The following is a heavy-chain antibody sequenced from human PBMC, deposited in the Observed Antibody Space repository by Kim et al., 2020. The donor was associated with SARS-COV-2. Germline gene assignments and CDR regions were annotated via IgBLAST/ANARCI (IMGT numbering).Heavy chain of an antibody. V-gene: IGHV4-59*13. D-gene: IGHD3-9*01. Sequence: SETLSLTCTVSGGSISSYYWSWIRQPPGKGLEWIGYIYYSGSTNYNPSLKSRVTISVDTSKNQFSLKLSSVTAADTAVYYCARAPVSEDYDILTGPFDYWGQGTLVTVSS. J-gene: IGHJ4*02. CDR2: IYYSGST. CDR3: ARAPVSEDYDILTGPFDY. CDR1: GGSISSYY.